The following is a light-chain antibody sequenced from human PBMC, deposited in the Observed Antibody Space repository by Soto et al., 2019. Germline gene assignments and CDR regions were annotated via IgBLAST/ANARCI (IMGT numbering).Light chain of an antibody. CDR3: SSYTSSRTVV. J-gene: IGLJ2*01. CDR2: EVS. CDR1: SSDVGIYNR. V-gene: IGLV2-18*02. Sequence: ALTQPPSVSGSPGQSVSISCTGTSSDVGIYNRVSWYQQPPGSAPKLIIYEVSNRPSGFPDRFSGSKSGNTASLTISGLQAEDEADYYCSSYTSSRTVVFGGGTKLTVL.